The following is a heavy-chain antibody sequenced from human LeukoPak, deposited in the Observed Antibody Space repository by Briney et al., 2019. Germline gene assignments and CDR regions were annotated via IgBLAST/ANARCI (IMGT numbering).Heavy chain of an antibody. J-gene: IGHJ6*03. V-gene: IGHV1-2*02. CDR1: GYTFTGYY. D-gene: IGHD3-3*01. CDR2: INPNSGGT. Sequence: ASVKVSCKASGYTFTGYYMHWVRQAPGQGLEWMGWINPNSGGTNYAQKFQGRVTMTRDTSISTAYMELSRLGSDDTAVYYCARAPVLRFLECRAGYCYIDVWGKGTTVTVSS. CDR3: ARAPVLRFLECRAGYCYIDV.